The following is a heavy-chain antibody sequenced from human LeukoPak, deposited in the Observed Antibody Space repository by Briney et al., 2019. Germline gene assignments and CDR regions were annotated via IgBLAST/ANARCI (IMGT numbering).Heavy chain of an antibody. J-gene: IGHJ5*02. CDR1: GYTFTSYY. V-gene: IGHV1-46*01. D-gene: IGHD2-2*01. Sequence: GASVKVSCKASGYTFTSYYMHWVRQAPGQGLEWMGIINPSGGSTSYAQKFQGRVTMTRDTSTSTVYMELSSLRSEDTAVYYCARDAPPGVYCSSTSCQNNWFDPGAREPWSPSPQ. CDR2: INPSGGST. CDR3: ARDAPPGVYCSSTSCQNNWFDP.